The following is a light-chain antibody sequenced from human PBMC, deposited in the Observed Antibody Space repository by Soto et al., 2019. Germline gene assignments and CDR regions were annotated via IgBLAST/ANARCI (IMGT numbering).Light chain of an antibody. CDR2: GAF. CDR1: QTVSSN. Sequence: EIVMPQSPATLPVSPGEVTTLSCRASQTVSSNLAWYQQKPGQAPMLLIYGAFTRATGIPARFSGSGSGTEFSLTISSLQSEDFAVDYCQQYNNWPPTFGVGTKVEIK. J-gene: IGKJ4*01. V-gene: IGKV3-15*01. CDR3: QQYNNWPPT.